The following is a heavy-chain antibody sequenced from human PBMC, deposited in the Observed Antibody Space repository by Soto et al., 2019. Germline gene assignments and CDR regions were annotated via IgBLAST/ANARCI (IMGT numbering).Heavy chain of an antibody. CDR1: GFTFSSSG. CDR2: IWYEGSNK. Sequence: SMTLSCAASGFTFSSSGTDCVRQVPGKGLEWVVVIWYEGSNKYYADSVKGRFTISRDHPKNTLYLQMNSLRAAETAVYYCASSVAGADYYYYGMDVWGQGTTVTVSS. D-gene: IGHD6-19*01. CDR3: ASSVAGADYYYYGMDV. J-gene: IGHJ6*02. V-gene: IGHV3-33*01.